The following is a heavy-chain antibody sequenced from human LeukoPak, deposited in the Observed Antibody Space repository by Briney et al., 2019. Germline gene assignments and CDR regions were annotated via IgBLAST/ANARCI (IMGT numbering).Heavy chain of an antibody. CDR3: ARASTIFGVVTLYYYYYGMDV. D-gene: IGHD3-3*01. Sequence: GGSLRLSCAASGFTFSSYWTSWVRQAPGKGLEWVANIKQDGSEKYYVDSVKGRFTISRDNAKNSLYLQMNSLRAEDTAVYYCARASTIFGVVTLYYYYYGMDVWGQGTTVTVSS. V-gene: IGHV3-7*05. CDR2: IKQDGSEK. J-gene: IGHJ6*02. CDR1: GFTFSSYW.